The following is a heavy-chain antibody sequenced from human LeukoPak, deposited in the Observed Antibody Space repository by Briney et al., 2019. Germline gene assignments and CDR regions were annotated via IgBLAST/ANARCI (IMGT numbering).Heavy chain of an antibody. CDR2: INHSGST. V-gene: IGHV4-34*01. CDR3: ARALARIQLWLLSGGAFDI. J-gene: IGHJ3*02. Sequence: SETLSLTCAVYGGSFSGYYWSWIRQPPGKGLEWIGEINHSGSTNYNPSLKSRVTISVDTSKNQFSLKLSSVTAADTAVYYCARALARIQLWLLSGGAFDIWGQGTMVTVSS. CDR1: GGSFSGYY. D-gene: IGHD5-18*01.